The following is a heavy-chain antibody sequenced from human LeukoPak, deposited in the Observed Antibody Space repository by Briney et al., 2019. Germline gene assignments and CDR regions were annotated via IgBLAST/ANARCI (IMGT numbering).Heavy chain of an antibody. V-gene: IGHV3-11*01. CDR3: ASVVGASLTIRFDL. Sequence: GGSLTLSCKASGVTFSDYYMSWIRHAPGKGLDWIAYISGRGYPIYHADSVKGRFTISRDNAERSLYLQMNSLRVEDTAVYYCASVVGASLTIRFDLWGPGTLVTVSS. J-gene: IGHJ5*02. CDR1: GVTFSDYY. D-gene: IGHD2-15*01. CDR2: ISGRGYPI.